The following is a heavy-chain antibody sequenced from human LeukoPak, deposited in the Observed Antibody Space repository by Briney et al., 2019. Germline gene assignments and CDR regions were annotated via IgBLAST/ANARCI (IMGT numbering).Heavy chain of an antibody. CDR1: GGSVSDYY. J-gene: IGHJ4*02. D-gene: IGHD7-27*01. V-gene: IGHV4-59*02. Sequence: SETLSLTCTISGGSVSDYYWSWIRQSPGKGLEWIDYIYHTGSTSYSPSLKSRVTISADTSQNQFSLKLSSVTAADTAVYYCASRKLGNDYWGQGTLVTVSS. CDR3: ASRKLGNDY. CDR2: IYHTGST.